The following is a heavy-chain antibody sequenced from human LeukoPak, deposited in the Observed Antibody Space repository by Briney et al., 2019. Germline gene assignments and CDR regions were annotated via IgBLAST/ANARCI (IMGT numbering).Heavy chain of an antibody. V-gene: IGHV4-39*01. CDR3: ARSRTFGAVTIRGTGWFDP. J-gene: IGHJ5*02. CDR2: IDYSGYT. Sequence: SETLSLTCTVSGGSISSSSYYWGRIRQSPGRGLEWIGSIDYSGYTYYNPSLKSRVTISVDTSKTKFSLRLNSVTAADTAVYYCARSRTFGAVTIRGTGWFDPWGQGTLVTVSS. D-gene: IGHD3-3*01. CDR1: GGSISSSSYY.